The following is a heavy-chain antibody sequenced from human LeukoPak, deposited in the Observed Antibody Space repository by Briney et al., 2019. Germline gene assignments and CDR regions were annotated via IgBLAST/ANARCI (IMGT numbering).Heavy chain of an antibody. CDR2: VKQDGSEK. J-gene: IGHJ4*02. Sequence: AGGSLRLSCAASGFTFGSYWMSWVRQAPGKGLEWVANVKQDGSEKYYVDSVKGRFTISRDNAKNSLYLQMNSLRAEDTAVYYCPRVRHEYYYDSSGYYCLDYWGQGTLVTVSS. CDR1: GFTFGSYW. D-gene: IGHD3-22*01. CDR3: PRVRHEYYYDSSGYYCLDY. V-gene: IGHV3-7*01.